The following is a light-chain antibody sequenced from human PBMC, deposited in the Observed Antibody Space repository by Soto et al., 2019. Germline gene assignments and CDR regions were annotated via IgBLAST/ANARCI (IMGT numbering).Light chain of an antibody. CDR3: CSYSGSDSLL. Sequence: QSVLTQPRSVSGSPGESVTISCSGTSSDVGSYNYVSWYQQYPGKAPKVMIYDVSERPSEVPVRFSGSKSGNTASLTISGLQAEDEAEYFCCSYSGSDSLLFGGGTKVPS. CDR1: SSDVGSYNY. V-gene: IGLV2-11*01. CDR2: DVS. J-gene: IGLJ2*01.